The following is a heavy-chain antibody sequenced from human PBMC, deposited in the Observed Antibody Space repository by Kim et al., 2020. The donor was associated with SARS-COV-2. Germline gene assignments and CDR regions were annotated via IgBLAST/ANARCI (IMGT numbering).Heavy chain of an antibody. D-gene: IGHD3-3*01. V-gene: IGHV1-3*01. CDR3: ATGGGVASATYMEV. J-gene: IGHJ6*03. CDR1: GYSFTAYG. CDR2: INGGNGDT. Sequence: ASVKVSCKASGYSFTAYGIHWVRQAPGQRFEWMGWINGGNGDTKSAQRFQARVTITRDTVANTVYMELNSLRSEDTGVYYCATGGGVASATYMEVWGKGTTVIVSS.